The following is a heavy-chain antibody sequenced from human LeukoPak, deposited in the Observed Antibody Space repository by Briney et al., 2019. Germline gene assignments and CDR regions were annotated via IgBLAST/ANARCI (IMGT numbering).Heavy chain of an antibody. J-gene: IGHJ1*01. V-gene: IGHV1-18*01. CDR2: ISAYNGNT. Sequence: ASVKVSCKASGYTFTSYGISWVRQAPGQGLEWMGWISAYNGNTNYAQKLQGRVTMTTDTSTSTAYMELRSLRSDDTAVYYCATVVTMQEYFQHWGQGTLVTVSS. CDR3: ATVVTMQEYFQH. CDR1: GYTFTSYG. D-gene: IGHD3-10*01.